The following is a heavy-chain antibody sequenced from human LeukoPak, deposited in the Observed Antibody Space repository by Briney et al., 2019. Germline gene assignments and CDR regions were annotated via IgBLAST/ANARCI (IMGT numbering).Heavy chain of an antibody. CDR2: IWHDGSNE. V-gene: IGHV3-33*01. J-gene: IGHJ4*02. CDR3: ARDGYGHGSLDY. CDR1: GFIFSAYA. D-gene: IGHD2-2*03. Sequence: PGGSLRLSCAASGFIFSAYAMHWVRQAPGKGLERVAVIWHDGSNENYADSVKGRFSISRDGSKNTVDLQINSLRDEDTAVYYCARDGYGHGSLDYWGQGTLVSVSS.